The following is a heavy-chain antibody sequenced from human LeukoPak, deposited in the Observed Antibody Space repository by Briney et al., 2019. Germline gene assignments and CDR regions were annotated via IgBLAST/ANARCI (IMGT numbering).Heavy chain of an antibody. V-gene: IGHV4-59*01. J-gene: IGHJ6*02. CDR1: GGSISSYH. CDR3: ARVGGTNYYYYGMDV. CDR2: IYDSGST. Sequence: SETLSLTCTVSGGSISSYHWSWIRQPPGKGLEWIGYIYDSGSTNYNPSLKSRVTISVDTSKNQFSLKLSSVTAADTAVYYCARVGGTNYYYYGMDVWGQGTTVTVSS. D-gene: IGHD1-1*01.